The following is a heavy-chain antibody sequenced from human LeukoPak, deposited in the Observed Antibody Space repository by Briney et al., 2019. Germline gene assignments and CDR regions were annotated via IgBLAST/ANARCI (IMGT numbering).Heavy chain of an antibody. J-gene: IGHJ6*03. CDR2: ISDSCNT. Sequence: GGSLRLSCAASGFTLSSYAMSWVRQAPGKGLEWVSAISDSCNTYHADSVKGRFTISRYSSKNTPFFQMNRLRPEDAAVYYCARTTEAHSWRTRYYDYYMDVWGKGTTVTVSS. D-gene: IGHD1-1*01. CDR3: ARTTEAHSWRTRYYDYYMDV. V-gene: IGHV3-23*01. CDR1: GFTLSSYA.